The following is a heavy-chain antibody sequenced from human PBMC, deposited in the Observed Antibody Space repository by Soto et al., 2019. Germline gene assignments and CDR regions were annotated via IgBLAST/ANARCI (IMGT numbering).Heavy chain of an antibody. D-gene: IGHD3-10*01. Sequence: ASVKVSCKASGYTFTSYAMHWVRQAPGQRLEWMGWINAGNGNTKYSQKFQGRVTITRDTSASTAYMELSSLRSEDTAVYYCARDYYGSAYFDYWGQGTLVTVSS. CDR1: GYTFTSYA. V-gene: IGHV1-3*01. J-gene: IGHJ4*02. CDR3: ARDYYGSAYFDY. CDR2: INAGNGNT.